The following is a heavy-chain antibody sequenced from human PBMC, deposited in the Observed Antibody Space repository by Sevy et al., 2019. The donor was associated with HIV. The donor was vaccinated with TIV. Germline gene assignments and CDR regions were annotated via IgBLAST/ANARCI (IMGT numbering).Heavy chain of an antibody. CDR2: IKSKIDGETT. CDR1: GFTFNNAW. Sequence: GGSLRLSCAVSGFTFNNAWMNWVRQAPGTGLQWVGLIKSKIDGETTDYAAPVKGRFTISRDDSKNTLHLQMNSLKIEETAVYYCATAPGYYDSAPFDYWGPGTLVTVSS. D-gene: IGHD3-22*01. V-gene: IGHV3-15*01. J-gene: IGHJ4*02. CDR3: ATAPGYYDSAPFDY.